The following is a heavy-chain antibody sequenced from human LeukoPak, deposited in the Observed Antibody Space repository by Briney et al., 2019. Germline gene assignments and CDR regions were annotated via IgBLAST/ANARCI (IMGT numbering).Heavy chain of an antibody. CDR3: VRDWRGGLFDY. D-gene: IGHD3-16*01. CDR1: EFTFSDYY. V-gene: IGHV3-72*01. J-gene: IGHJ4*02. CDR2: IRNKVDRYTT. Sequence: GGSLRLSCAASEFTFSDYYMDWVRQAPGKGLEWVGRIRNKVDRYTTEHAASVKGRFTISRDDSKNSLYLQMNSLKTEDTAVYYCVRDWRGGLFDYWGQGTLVTVSS.